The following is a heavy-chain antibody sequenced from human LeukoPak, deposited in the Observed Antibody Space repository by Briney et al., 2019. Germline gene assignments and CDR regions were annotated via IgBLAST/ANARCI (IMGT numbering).Heavy chain of an antibody. Sequence: GGSLRLSCAASGFTFSSYAMNWVRQAPGKGLEWVSGIGGSGGSTYYADSVKGRFTISRDNSKNTLYLQMNSLRAEDTAVYYCASARVQYQLLSPSDYWGQGTLVTVSS. V-gene: IGHV3-23*01. CDR1: GFTFSSYA. CDR3: ASARVQYQLLSPSDY. D-gene: IGHD2-2*01. CDR2: IGGSGGST. J-gene: IGHJ4*02.